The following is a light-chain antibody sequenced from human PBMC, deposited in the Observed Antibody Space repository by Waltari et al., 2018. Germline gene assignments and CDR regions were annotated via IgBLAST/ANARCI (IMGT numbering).Light chain of an antibody. Sequence: DIVLTQSPGTLSLSPGERATLSCRASQSVSSIYLAWYQQKPGQAPRLLIYGASSRATCIPDRFSGSGSGTDFTLTISRLEPEDFAVYYCQQYGSSALTFGGGTKVEIK. V-gene: IGKV3-20*01. CDR1: QSVSSIY. CDR2: GAS. J-gene: IGKJ4*01. CDR3: QQYGSSALT.